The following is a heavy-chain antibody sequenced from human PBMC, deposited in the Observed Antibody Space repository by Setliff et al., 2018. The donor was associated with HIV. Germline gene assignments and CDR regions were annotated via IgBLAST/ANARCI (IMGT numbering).Heavy chain of an antibody. Sequence: SVKVSCKASGGTFSNYGFAWVRQAPGQGLEWMGGIIPIFGSADYAQKFQGRVTISADESTSTVYLELSSLTSDDTAMYYCASKGDYYTSKTLDSWGQGTRVTVSS. D-gene: IGHD3-10*01. CDR2: IIPIFGSA. V-gene: IGHV1-69*13. CDR1: GGTFSNYG. J-gene: IGHJ4*02. CDR3: ASKGDYYTSKTLDS.